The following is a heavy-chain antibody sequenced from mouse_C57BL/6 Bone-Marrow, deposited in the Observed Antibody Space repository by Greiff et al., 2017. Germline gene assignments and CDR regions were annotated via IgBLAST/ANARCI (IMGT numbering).Heavy chain of an antibody. D-gene: IGHD2-10*02. CDR2: IDPEDGET. CDR3: ARSVWYPDY. CDR1: GFNIKDYY. V-gene: IGHV14-2*01. Sequence: VQLQQSGAELVKPGASVKLSCTASGFNIKDYYMHWVKQRTEQGLEWIGRIDPEDGETKYAPKLPVKATITADTSSNTAYLQLRSLTSEDTAVYYCARSVWYPDYWGQGTTLTVSS. J-gene: IGHJ2*01.